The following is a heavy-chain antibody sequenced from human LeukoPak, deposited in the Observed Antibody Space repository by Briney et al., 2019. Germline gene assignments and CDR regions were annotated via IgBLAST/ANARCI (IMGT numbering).Heavy chain of an antibody. V-gene: IGHV3-23*01. CDR3: AKEQHIRHCSEGVCMEGYYFDY. D-gene: IGHD2-8*01. J-gene: IGHJ4*02. CDR2: LSRGGATT. Sequence: GGSLRLSCTGSGFNFNMFAMNWVRQAPGQGLEWVSGLSRGGATTNYADSVKGRFTISRDKSKNMVFLQMNSLRPEDTAVYYCAKEQHIRHCSEGVCMEGYYFDYWGQGTLVTVSS. CDR1: GFNFNMFA.